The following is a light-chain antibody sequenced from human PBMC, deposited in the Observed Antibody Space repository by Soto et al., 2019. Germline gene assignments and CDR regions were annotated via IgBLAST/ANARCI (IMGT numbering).Light chain of an antibody. Sequence: EIVLTQSPATLSLSPGERAILSCRASQSVSNFLAWYQQKPGQAPRLLIFDVSTRATGVPPRFSGSGSGTDFTLTIIGLEPEDFEIYYCQQRSNWPLTFGGGTKVEIK. CDR1: QSVSNF. CDR3: QQRSNWPLT. CDR2: DVS. J-gene: IGKJ4*01. V-gene: IGKV3-11*01.